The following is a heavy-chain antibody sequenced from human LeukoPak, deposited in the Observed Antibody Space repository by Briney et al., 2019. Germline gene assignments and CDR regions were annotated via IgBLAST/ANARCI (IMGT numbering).Heavy chain of an antibody. D-gene: IGHD3-16*02. CDR3: ARAGYTISSYRFDY. V-gene: IGHV4-4*07. Sequence: SETLSLICSVSGGSINSYWGSWIRQPAGKGLEFIGRIYTTGRTNYNPSLKSRVSMSVDTSKNKFSLELRSVTAADTAVYFCARAGYTISSYRFDYWGPGALVTVSP. CDR1: GGSINSYW. J-gene: IGHJ4*02. CDR2: IYTTGRT.